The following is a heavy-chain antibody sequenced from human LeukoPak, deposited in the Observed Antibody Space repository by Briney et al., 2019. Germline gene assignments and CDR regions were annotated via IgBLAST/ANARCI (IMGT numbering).Heavy chain of an antibody. J-gene: IGHJ3*02. CDR2: ISGSGGST. D-gene: IGHD7-27*01. Sequence: GGSLRLSCAASGFTFSSYAMSWVRQAPGKGLGWVSGISGSGGSTYYADSVKGRFTISRDNSKNTLYLQMTSLRAEDTAVYYWAKDGEIWAKDRRDAFDIWGQGTMVTVSS. CDR3: AKDGEIWAKDRRDAFDI. V-gene: IGHV3-23*01. CDR1: GFTFSSYA.